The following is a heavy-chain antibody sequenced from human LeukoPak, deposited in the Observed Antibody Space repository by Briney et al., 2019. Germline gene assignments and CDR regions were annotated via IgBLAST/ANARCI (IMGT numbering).Heavy chain of an antibody. D-gene: IGHD3-3*01. V-gene: IGHV5-51*01. CDR1: GYSFTGYW. Sequence: PGESLKISCKGSGYSFTGYWIGWVRQMPGKGLEWMGIIYPGDSDTRYSPSFQGQVTISADKSISTAYLQWSSLKASDTAMYYCARGAYYDFWSGLYNWFDPWGQGTLVTVSS. CDR3: ARGAYYDFWSGLYNWFDP. CDR2: IYPGDSDT. J-gene: IGHJ5*02.